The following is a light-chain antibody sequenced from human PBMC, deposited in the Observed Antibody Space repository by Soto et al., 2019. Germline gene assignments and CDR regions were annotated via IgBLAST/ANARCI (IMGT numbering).Light chain of an antibody. J-gene: IGKJ4*01. V-gene: IGKV1-9*01. CDR1: QGISSF. CDR2: AAS. Sequence: QLAQSSSALSACVGERVTITCRASQGISSFLAWYQQKPGKAPKLLIYAASCLQSGVPSRFSGSGFGTDFSLAITILQPEDLSALYSQQVERYPSTVGGGTKVDIK. CDR3: QQVERYPST.